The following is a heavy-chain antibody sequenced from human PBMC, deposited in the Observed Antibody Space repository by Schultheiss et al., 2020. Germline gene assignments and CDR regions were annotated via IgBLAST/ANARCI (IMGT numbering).Heavy chain of an antibody. V-gene: IGHV4-34*01. Sequence: SETLSLTCAVYGGSFSGYYWSWIRQPPGKGLEWIGEINHSGSTNYNPSLKSRVTISVDTSKNQFSLKLSSVTAADTAVYYCARGARSLYCSGGSCYPRYFQHWGQGTLVTVSS. CDR2: INHSGST. D-gene: IGHD2-15*01. CDR1: GGSFSGYY. J-gene: IGHJ1*01. CDR3: ARGARSLYCSGGSCYPRYFQH.